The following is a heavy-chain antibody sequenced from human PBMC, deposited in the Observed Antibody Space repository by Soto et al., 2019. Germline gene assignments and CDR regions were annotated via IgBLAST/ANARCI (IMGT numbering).Heavy chain of an antibody. CDR1: GLTFSSYA. V-gene: IGHV3-23*01. CDR3: AKVSITMIVVVIPDAFDI. J-gene: IGHJ3*02. Sequence: GGSLRLSCAASGLTFSSYAMSWVRQAPGEGLEWVSAISGSGGSTYYADSVKGRFTISRDNSKNTLYLQMNSLRAEDTAVYYCAKVSITMIVVVIPDAFDIWGQGTMVTVSS. CDR2: ISGSGGST. D-gene: IGHD3-22*01.